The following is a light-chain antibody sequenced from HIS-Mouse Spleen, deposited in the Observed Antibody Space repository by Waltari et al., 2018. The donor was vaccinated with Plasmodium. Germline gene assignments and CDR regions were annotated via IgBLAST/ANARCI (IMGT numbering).Light chain of an antibody. Sequence: SYELTQPPSVSVSPGQTARITCSGDALPKKYAYWYQQKSGQAPVLVLYADSKRPSGSPGGFSGSSSGTMATLTISGAQVEDEADYYCYSTDSSGNHRVFGGGTKLTVL. CDR1: ALPKKY. CDR2: ADS. J-gene: IGLJ3*02. V-gene: IGLV3-10*01. CDR3: YSTDSSGNHRV.